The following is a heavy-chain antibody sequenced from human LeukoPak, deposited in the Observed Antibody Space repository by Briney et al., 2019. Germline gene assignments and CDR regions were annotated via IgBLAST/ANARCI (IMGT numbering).Heavy chain of an antibody. V-gene: IGHV3-66*01. CDR2: IYSGGST. D-gene: IGHD6-25*01. CDR3: ASERLPDAFDI. CDR1: GFTVSSNY. Sequence: GGSLRLSCAASGFTVSSNYMSWVRQAPGEGLEWVSVIYSGGSTYYADSVKGRFTISRDNSKNTLYLQMNSLRAEDTAVYYCASERLPDAFDIWGQGTMVTVSS. J-gene: IGHJ3*02.